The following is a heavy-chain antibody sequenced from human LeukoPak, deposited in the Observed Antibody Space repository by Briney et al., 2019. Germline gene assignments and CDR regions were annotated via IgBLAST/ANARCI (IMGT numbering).Heavy chain of an antibody. CDR2: INPNSGGT. D-gene: IGHD4-17*01. CDR3: ARDLKVTTRYYYYGMDV. J-gene: IGHJ6*02. CDR1: GCTFTGYY. V-gene: IGHV1-2*06. Sequence: GASVKVSCKASGCTFTGYYMHWVRQAPGQGLEWMGRINPNSGGTNYAQKFQGRVTMTRDTSISTAYMELSRLRSDDTAVYYCARDLKVTTRYYYYGMDVWGQGTTVTVSS.